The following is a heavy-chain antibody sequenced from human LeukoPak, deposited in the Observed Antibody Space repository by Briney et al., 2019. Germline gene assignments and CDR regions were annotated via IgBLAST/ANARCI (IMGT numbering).Heavy chain of an antibody. CDR3: ARRRGDFWSNYYAFDY. Sequence: SETLSLTCTVSGGSISNSYWSWIRQPPGKGLEWIGYIYYSGSTNYNPSLTGRVTISLDTSKNQFSLKLSSVTAADTAVYYCARRRGDFWSNYYAFDYWGQGTPVTISS. CDR2: IYYSGST. V-gene: IGHV4-59*08. J-gene: IGHJ4*02. D-gene: IGHD3-3*01. CDR1: GGSISNSY.